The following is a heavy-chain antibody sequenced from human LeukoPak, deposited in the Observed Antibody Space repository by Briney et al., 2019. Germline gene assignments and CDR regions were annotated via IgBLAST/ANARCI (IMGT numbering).Heavy chain of an antibody. CDR1: GYTFTSYY. V-gene: IGHV1-46*01. D-gene: IGHD3-3*01. CDR2: INPSGGST. Sequence: ASVKVSCKASGYTFTSYYMHWVRQAPGQGLEWMGIINPSGGSTSYAQKFQGRVTMTRDMSTSTAYMELSSLRSEDTAVYYCAATYYDFWSGSSRNDAFDIWGQGTMVTVSS. CDR3: AATYYDFWSGSSRNDAFDI. J-gene: IGHJ3*02.